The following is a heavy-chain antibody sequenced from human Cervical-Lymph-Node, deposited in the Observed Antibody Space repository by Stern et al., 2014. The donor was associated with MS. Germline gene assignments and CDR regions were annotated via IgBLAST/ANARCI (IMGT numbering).Heavy chain of an antibody. CDR1: GGTFSSSYA. Sequence: QDQLVQSGAEVKKPGSSMNVSCKTSGGTFSSSYAITWMRQAPGQRLEWMGRIIPILGLANYAQKFQGRVTITADTSTSTTYMELSSLRSEDTAVYYCARGVVSNRAAATLHNLSDPWGQGTLVTVSS. D-gene: IGHD2-15*01. V-gene: IGHV1-69*04. CDR3: ARGVVSNRAAATLHNLSDP. CDR2: IIPILGLA. J-gene: IGHJ5*02.